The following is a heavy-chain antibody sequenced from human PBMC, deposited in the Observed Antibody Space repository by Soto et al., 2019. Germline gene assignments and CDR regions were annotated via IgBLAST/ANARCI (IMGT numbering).Heavy chain of an antibody. CDR1: GYTFTGYY. J-gene: IGHJ6*02. V-gene: IGHV1-2*02. D-gene: IGHD3-3*01. CDR2: INPNSGGT. Sequence: ASVKVSCKASGYTFTGYYMHWVRQAPGQGLEWMGWINPNSGGTNYAQKFQGRVTMTRDTSISTAYMELSRLRSDDTAVYYCARDMSPRFLGWPEDGMDVWGQGTTVTVSS. CDR3: ARDMSPRFLGWPEDGMDV.